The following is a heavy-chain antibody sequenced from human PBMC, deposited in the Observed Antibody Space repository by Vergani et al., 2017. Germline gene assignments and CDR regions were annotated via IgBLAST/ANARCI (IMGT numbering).Heavy chain of an antibody. CDR3: AKEHGEXRYFDWLLPRPHIYGMDV. J-gene: IGHJ6*02. CDR2: ISGSGGST. D-gene: IGHD3-9*01. V-gene: IGHV3-23*04. Sequence: VQLVESGGGVVRPGRSLRLSCAASRFIFSNYGMHWVRQAPGKGLEWVSAISGSGGSTYYADSVKGRFTISRYNSKNTLYLQMNSLRAEDTAVYYCAKEHGEXRYFDWLLPRPHIYGMDVWGQGTTVTVSS. CDR1: RFIFSNYG.